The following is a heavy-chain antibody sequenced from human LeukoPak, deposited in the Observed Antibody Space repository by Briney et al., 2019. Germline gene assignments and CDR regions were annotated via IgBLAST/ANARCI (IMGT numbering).Heavy chain of an antibody. D-gene: IGHD6-19*01. V-gene: IGHV3-7*01. J-gene: IGHJ4*02. Sequence: GGSLRLSCAASGFTFSSYWMSWVRQTPGKGLEWVANIKQDGSEKYYVDSVKGRFTISRDNAKNSLYLQINSLRAEDTAVYYCARGAKWLVGTNYYFDYWGQGTLVTVSS. CDR3: ARGAKWLVGTNYYFDY. CDR2: IKQDGSEK. CDR1: GFTFSSYW.